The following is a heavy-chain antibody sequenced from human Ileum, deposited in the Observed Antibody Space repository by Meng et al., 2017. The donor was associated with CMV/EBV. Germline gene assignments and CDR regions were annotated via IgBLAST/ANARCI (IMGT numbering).Heavy chain of an antibody. CDR1: GYDFTTYG. CDR2: INTDTGNP. D-gene: IGHD7-27*01. J-gene: IGHJ4*02. Sequence: QVQLGQSWAEVNEPGGSVIISCKASGYDFTTYGVNWVRQAPGQRLEWMGWINTDTGNPTYAQGFPGRFVFAVATSVSTAYLQISSLKAEDTAVYFCASKKVQLGISEYWGQGTLVTVSS. V-gene: IGHV7-4-1*02. CDR3: ASKKVQLGISEY.